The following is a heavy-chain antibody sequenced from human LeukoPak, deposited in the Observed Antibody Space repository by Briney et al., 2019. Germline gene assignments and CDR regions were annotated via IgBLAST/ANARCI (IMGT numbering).Heavy chain of an antibody. CDR2: INPNSGGT. D-gene: IGHD5-12*01. V-gene: IGHV1-2*02. CDR3: AREMNSGYDEGGLEY. J-gene: IGHJ4*02. CDR1: GYTFTGYY. Sequence: ASVKVSCKASGYTFTGYYLHWVRQAPGQGLEWMGWINPNSGGTNYAQKFQGRVTMTRDTSISTAYMELSRLSSDDTAVYYCAREMNSGYDEGGLEYWGQGTLVTVSS.